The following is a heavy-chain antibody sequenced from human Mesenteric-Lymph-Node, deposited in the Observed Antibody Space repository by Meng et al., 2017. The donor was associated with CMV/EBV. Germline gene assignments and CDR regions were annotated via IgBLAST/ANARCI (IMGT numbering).Heavy chain of an antibody. V-gene: IGHV3-7*01. CDR1: GFTFSSYG. J-gene: IGHJ4*02. Sequence: GESLKISCAASGFTFSSYGMHWVRQAPGKGLEWVANIKQDGSEKYYVDSVKGRFTISRDNAKNSLYLQMNSLRAEDTAVYYCAKHRGDSSGWYVGDYFDYWGQGTLVTVSS. D-gene: IGHD6-19*01. CDR2: IKQDGSEK. CDR3: AKHRGDSSGWYVGDYFDY.